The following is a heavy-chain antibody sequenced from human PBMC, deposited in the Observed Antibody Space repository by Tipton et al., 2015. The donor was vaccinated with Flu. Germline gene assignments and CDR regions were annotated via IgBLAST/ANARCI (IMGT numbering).Heavy chain of an antibody. Sequence: LRLSCTVSGASIYSSSYYWGWVRQTPGKGLEWIGNIHYSGKTYYNMPLKSRVTISVDTSNNQFSLKLTSVTAADTGLYYCARDRIVNGFWTGYERYGMDVWGQGTTVTVSS. CDR1: GASIYSSSYY. CDR2: IHYSGKT. CDR3: ARDRIVNGFWTGYERYGMDV. D-gene: IGHD3/OR15-3a*01. V-gene: IGHV4-39*07. J-gene: IGHJ6*02.